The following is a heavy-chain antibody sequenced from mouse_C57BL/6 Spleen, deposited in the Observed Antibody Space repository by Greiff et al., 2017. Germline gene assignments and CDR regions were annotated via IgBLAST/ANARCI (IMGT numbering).Heavy chain of an antibody. CDR1: GFTFSDYG. D-gene: IGHD2-5*01. Sequence: EVKLMESGGGLVKPGGSLKLSCAASGFTFSDYGMHWVRQAPEKGLEWVAYISSGSSTIYYADTVKGRFTISRDNAKNTLFLPMTSLRSEDTAMYYCARGHYSNLYFDYWGQGTTLTVSS. J-gene: IGHJ2*01. V-gene: IGHV5-17*01. CDR2: ISSGSSTI. CDR3: ARGHYSNLYFDY.